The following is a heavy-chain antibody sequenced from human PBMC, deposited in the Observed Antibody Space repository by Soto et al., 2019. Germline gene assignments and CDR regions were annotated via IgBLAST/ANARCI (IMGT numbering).Heavy chain of an antibody. V-gene: IGHV1-2*04. CDR3: ARDRDAGDSSGYCLGY. D-gene: IGHD3-22*01. Sequence: WASVKGACQTSGYTYTGYYRHWVRQTPGQGLEWMGWINPNSGGTNYAQKFQGWVTMTRDTSISTAYMELSRLRSDDTAVYYCARDRDAGDSSGYCLGYWGQGTLVTVSS. CDR2: INPNSGGT. CDR1: GYTYTGYY. J-gene: IGHJ4*02.